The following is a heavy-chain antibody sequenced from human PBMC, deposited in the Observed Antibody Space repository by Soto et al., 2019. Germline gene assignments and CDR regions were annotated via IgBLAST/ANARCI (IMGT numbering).Heavy chain of an antibody. D-gene: IGHD2-2*01. Sequence: GGSLRLSCAASGFTFSSYAVHWVRQAPGKGLEWVAVISYDGSNKYYADSVKGRFTISRDNSKNTLYLQMNSLRAEDTAVYYCASGLVVVPAARDYYYYGMDVWGQGTTVTVSS. J-gene: IGHJ6*02. CDR2: ISYDGSNK. CDR1: GFTFSSYA. V-gene: IGHV3-30-3*01. CDR3: ASGLVVVPAARDYYYYGMDV.